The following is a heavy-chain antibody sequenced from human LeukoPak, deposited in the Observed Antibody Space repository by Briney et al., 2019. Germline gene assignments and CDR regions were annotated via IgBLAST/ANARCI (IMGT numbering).Heavy chain of an antibody. Sequence: GGSLRLSCAASGFTFSSYAMSWVRQAPGKGLEWVSAITGTVGSTYYADTVKGRFTISRDNSKNTLYLQMNSLRVEDTAVSYCAKDRGSIAVAGIDYWGQGTLVTISS. J-gene: IGHJ4*02. CDR1: GFTFSSYA. D-gene: IGHD6-19*01. CDR2: ITGTVGST. CDR3: AKDRGSIAVAGIDY. V-gene: IGHV3-23*01.